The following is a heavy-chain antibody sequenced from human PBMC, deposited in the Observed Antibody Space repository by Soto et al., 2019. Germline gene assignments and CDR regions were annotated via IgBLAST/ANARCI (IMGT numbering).Heavy chain of an antibody. CDR2: INHSGST. V-gene: IGHV4-34*01. J-gene: IGHJ4*02. Sequence: SETLSLTCAVYGGSFSGYYWSWIRQPPGKGLEWIGEINHSGSTNYNPSLKNRLTITKDTSKNQVVLTMTNVGPVDTATYFCAHIDPEIVTVGGHGGFDYWGQGTLVTVSS. CDR1: GGSFSGYY. D-gene: IGHD5-12*01. CDR3: AHIDPEIVTVGGHGGFDY.